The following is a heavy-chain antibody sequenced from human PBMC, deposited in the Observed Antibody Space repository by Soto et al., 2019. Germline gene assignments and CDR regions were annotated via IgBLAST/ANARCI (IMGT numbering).Heavy chain of an antibody. D-gene: IGHD3-3*01. V-gene: IGHV4-39*07. CDR1: GGSISSSSYY. CDR3: ARGVGDFWSGYYNSENLYYFDY. Sequence: PSETLSLTCTVSGGSISSSSYYWGWIRQPPGKGLEWIGSIYYSGSTYYNPSLESRVTISVDTSKNQFSLKLSSVTAADTAVYYCARGVGDFWSGYYNSENLYYFDYWGQGTLVTVSS. CDR2: IYYSGST. J-gene: IGHJ4*02.